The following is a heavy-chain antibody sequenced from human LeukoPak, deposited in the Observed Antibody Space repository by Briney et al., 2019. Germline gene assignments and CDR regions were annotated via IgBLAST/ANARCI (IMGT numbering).Heavy chain of an antibody. CDR1: GYTFTSYA. Sequence: ASVKVSCKASGYTFTSYAIQWVRQAPGQRLEWMGWINTVNGNTKYSQKFQDRVTITRDTSASTAYMVLGSLRSEDTAVYYCARSLGGGNLVAWFDPWGPGTLVTVSS. CDR3: ARSLGGGNLVAWFDP. J-gene: IGHJ5*02. CDR2: INTVNGNT. D-gene: IGHD4-23*01. V-gene: IGHV1-3*04.